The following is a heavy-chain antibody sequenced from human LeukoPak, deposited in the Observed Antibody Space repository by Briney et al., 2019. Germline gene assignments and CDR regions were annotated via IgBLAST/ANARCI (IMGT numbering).Heavy chain of an antibody. CDR3: AKHVYDSSGYYRIDY. V-gene: IGHV3-33*06. Sequence: GGSLRLSCAASGSTFSSYGMHWVRQAPGKGLEWVAVIWYDGSNKYYADSVKGRFTISRDNSKNTLYLQMNSLRAEDTAVYYCAKHVYDSSGYYRIDYWGQGTLVTVSS. D-gene: IGHD3-22*01. J-gene: IGHJ4*02. CDR2: IWYDGSNK. CDR1: GSTFSSYG.